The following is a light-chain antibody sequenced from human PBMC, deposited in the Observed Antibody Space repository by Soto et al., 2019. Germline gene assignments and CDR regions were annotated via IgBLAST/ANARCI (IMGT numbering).Light chain of an antibody. CDR1: SSDVGGYNY. CDR2: EVS. J-gene: IGLJ1*01. CDR3: SSYAGSNNFGV. Sequence: QSVLTQPPSASGSPGQSVTISCTGTSSDVGGYNYVSWYQQHPGKAPKLMIYEVSKRPSGVPDRFSGSKSGNTASLTVSGLQAEDEADYYSSSYAGSNNFGVFGTGTKVTVL. V-gene: IGLV2-8*01.